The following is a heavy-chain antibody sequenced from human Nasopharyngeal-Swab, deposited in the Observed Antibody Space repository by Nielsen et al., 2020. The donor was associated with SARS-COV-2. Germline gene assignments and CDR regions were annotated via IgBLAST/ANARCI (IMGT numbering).Heavy chain of an antibody. D-gene: IGHD3-22*01. CDR1: GAFISGHH. V-gene: IGHV4-59*11. J-gene: IGHJ4*02. Sequence: GSLRLSCTVSGAFISGHHWSWIRQPPGNGLEWIGYVSYSGITNYNPSLNSRVTISADSSKNQFSLELGSVTAADTAVYYCAREEYYYDSSGNYYRAFDNWGQGTLVSVSS. CDR2: VSYSGIT. CDR3: AREEYYYDSSGNYYRAFDN.